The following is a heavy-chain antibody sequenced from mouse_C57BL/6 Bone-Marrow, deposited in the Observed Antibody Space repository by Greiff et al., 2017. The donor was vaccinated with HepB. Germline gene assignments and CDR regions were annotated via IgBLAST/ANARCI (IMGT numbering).Heavy chain of an antibody. D-gene: IGHD3-1*01. J-gene: IGHJ3*01. CDR1: GYTFTSYG. CDR3: ARGLSWFAY. V-gene: IGHV1-81*01. CDR2: IYPRSGNT. Sequence: VKLVESGAELARPGASVKLSCKASGYTFTSYGISWVKQSTGQGLEWIGEIYPRSGNTYYNEKFKGKATLTADKSSSTAYMELRSLTSEDSAVYFCARGLSWFAYWGQGTLVTVSA.